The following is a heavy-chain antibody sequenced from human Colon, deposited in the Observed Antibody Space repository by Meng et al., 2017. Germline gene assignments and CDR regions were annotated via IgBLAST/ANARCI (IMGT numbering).Heavy chain of an antibody. CDR2: MHYSGIA. CDR3: ARYRYDSSSYSNFFDP. Sequence: QGQWQGSGPGLVNPSQTLSLTCTVSGASISSEAFYWGWIRQHPGKGLEWIGYMHYSGIANYNPSLNSRIAISVDTSKNHFSLKLSSVTAADTAVYYCARYRYDSSSYSNFFDPWGQGTLVTVSS. D-gene: IGHD3-22*01. J-gene: IGHJ5*02. V-gene: IGHV4-31*03. CDR1: GASISSEAFY.